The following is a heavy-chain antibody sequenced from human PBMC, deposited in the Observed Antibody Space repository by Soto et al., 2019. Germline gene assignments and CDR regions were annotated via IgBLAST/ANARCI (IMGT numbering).Heavy chain of an antibody. V-gene: IGHV4-30-2*01. CDR2: LYQSGST. CDR1: CGSISSGGYS. D-gene: IGHD4-4*01. J-gene: IGHJ6*02. Sequence: KASETLSLTCAVSCGSISSGGYSWSWIRQPPGKGLEWIGYLYQSGSTYYNPSLKSRVTISVDRSRNQFSLKLSSVTAADTAVYFCATQSYSNSGAYYYYAMDVWGQGTTVTV. CDR3: ATQSYSNSGAYYYYAMDV.